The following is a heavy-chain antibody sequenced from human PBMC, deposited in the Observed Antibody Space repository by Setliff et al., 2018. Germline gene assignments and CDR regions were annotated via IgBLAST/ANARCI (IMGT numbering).Heavy chain of an antibody. CDR3: ARGGTFRYFDY. CDR2: INHSGNT. V-gene: IGHV4-4*02. CDR1: GDSISSGNW. J-gene: IGHJ4*02. D-gene: IGHD2-21*01. Sequence: SETLSLTCAVSGDSISSGNWWSWVRQPPEKGLEWIGEINHSGNTNYNPSLKSRVTISVDKSTNQFSLKLSSVTAADTAVYYCARGGTFRYFDYWGQGTPVTVSS.